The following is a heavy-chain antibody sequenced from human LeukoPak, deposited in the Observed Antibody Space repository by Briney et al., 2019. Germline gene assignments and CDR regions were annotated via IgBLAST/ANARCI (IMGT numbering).Heavy chain of an antibody. CDR3: TTDPEGGYNHKSRNY. D-gene: IGHD5-24*01. V-gene: IGHV3-15*01. CDR2: IKSKTDGGTT. Sequence: GGSLRLSCAASGFTFSNAWMSWVRQAPGKGLEWVGRIKSKTDGGTTDYAAPVKGRFTISRDDSKNTLYLQMNSLKTEDTAVYYCTTDPEGGYNHKSRNYWGQGTLVTVSS. J-gene: IGHJ4*02. CDR1: GFTFSNAW.